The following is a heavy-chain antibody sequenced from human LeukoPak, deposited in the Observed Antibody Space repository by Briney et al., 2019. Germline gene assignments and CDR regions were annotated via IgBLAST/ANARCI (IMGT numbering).Heavy chain of an antibody. CDR1: GFTFSSYS. CDR2: ISSSSSTI. J-gene: IGHJ4*02. D-gene: IGHD3-10*01. V-gene: IGHV3-48*01. CDR3: AREGITMVRGVPTFDY. Sequence: GGSLRLSCAASGFTFSSYSMNWVRQAPGKGLEWVSYISSSSSTIYYADSVKGRFTISRDNAKNSLYLQMNSLRAEDTAVYYCAREGITMVRGVPTFDYWGQGTLVTVSS.